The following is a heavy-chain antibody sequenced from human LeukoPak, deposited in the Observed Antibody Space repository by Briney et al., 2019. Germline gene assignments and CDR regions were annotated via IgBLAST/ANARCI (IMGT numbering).Heavy chain of an antibody. CDR3: ARVAEGLLHAPYYWFGP. D-gene: IGHD3-3*01. Sequence: SVKVSCKASGGTFSSYAISWVRQAPGQGLEWMGRIIPIFGTANYAQKFKGRVTITTDESTSTAYMALSSLRSEDTAVYYCARVAEGLLHAPYYWFGPWGQGTLVTVSS. V-gene: IGHV1-69*05. J-gene: IGHJ5*02. CDR2: IIPIFGTA. CDR1: GGTFSSYA.